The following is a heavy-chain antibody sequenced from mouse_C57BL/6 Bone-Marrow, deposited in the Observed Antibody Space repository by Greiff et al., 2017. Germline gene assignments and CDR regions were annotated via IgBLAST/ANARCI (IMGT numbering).Heavy chain of an antibody. J-gene: IGHJ4*01. Sequence: QVQLKQPGTELVKPGASVKLSCKASGYTFTSYWMHWVKQRPGQGLEWIGNINPSNGGTNYNEKFKSKATLTVDKSSSTAYMQLSSLTSEDSAVYYCARFECLYYYAMDYWGQGTSVTVSS. CDR2: INPSNGGT. D-gene: IGHD6-1*01. CDR3: ARFECLYYYAMDY. V-gene: IGHV1-53*01. CDR1: GYTFTSYW.